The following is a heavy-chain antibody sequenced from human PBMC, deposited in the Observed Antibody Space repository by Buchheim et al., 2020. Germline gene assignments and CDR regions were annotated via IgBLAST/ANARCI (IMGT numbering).Heavy chain of an antibody. CDR2: INHSGST. Sequence: QVQLQQWGAGLLKPSETLSLTCAVYGGSFSGYYWSWIRQPPGKGLEWIGEINHSGSTNYNPSLKSRVTISVETSKNQFTLKLSSVTAADTAVYYCARGYCSGGSCYSRYFRTAEYFQHWGQGTL. CDR1: GGSFSGYY. D-gene: IGHD2-15*01. J-gene: IGHJ1*01. V-gene: IGHV4-34*01. CDR3: ARGYCSGGSCYSRYFRTAEYFQH.